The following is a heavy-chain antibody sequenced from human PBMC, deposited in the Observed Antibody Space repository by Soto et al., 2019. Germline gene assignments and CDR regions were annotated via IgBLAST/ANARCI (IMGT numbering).Heavy chain of an antibody. CDR1: GLTLSDAW. V-gene: IGHV3-15*07. CDR3: TSDLTLILVIKRGAY. CDR2: IKSKSDGATA. Sequence: EVQMVESGGGLVNQGGSLRLSCAASGLTLSDAWMNWVRQAPGKGLEWVGGIKSKSDGATADYATIVKGRFTISRDDASNTLYLQMNSLKNEDTAVYYCTSDLTLILVIKRGAYWGQGTLVAVSS. D-gene: IGHD2-21*01. J-gene: IGHJ4*02.